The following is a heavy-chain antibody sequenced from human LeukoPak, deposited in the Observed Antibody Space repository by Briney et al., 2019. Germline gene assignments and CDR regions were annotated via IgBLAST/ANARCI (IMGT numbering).Heavy chain of an antibody. Sequence: ASVKVSCKASGYTFTGYYMHWVRQAPGQGLEWMGWINPNSGDTNYAQKFQGRVTMTRDTSISTAYMELSRLRSDDTAVYYCARAPRQLVPLSPDYWGQGTLVTVSS. CDR2: INPNSGDT. CDR3: ARAPRQLVPLSPDY. V-gene: IGHV1-2*02. D-gene: IGHD6-6*01. CDR1: GYTFTGYY. J-gene: IGHJ4*02.